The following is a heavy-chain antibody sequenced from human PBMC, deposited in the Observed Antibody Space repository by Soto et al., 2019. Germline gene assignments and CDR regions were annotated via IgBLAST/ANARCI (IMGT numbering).Heavy chain of an antibody. Sequence: GGSLRLSCAASGFTFSSYSMNWVRQAPGKGLEWVSSISSSSSYIYYADSVKGRFTISRDNAKNSLYLQMNSLRAEDTAVYYCARDVMVRGVTFSDYWGQGTLVTVSS. J-gene: IGHJ4*02. CDR1: GFTFSSYS. CDR3: ARDVMVRGVTFSDY. V-gene: IGHV3-21*01. D-gene: IGHD3-10*01. CDR2: ISSSSSYI.